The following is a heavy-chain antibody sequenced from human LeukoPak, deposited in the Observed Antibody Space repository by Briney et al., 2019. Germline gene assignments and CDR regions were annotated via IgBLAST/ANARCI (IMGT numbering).Heavy chain of an antibody. D-gene: IGHD3-10*01. CDR2: ISGSGGRT. CDR1: GFTFSSYG. Sequence: GGSLRLSCAASGFTFSSYGMSWVRQAPGKGLEWVSIISGSGGRTYYADSVKGRFTISRDNSINTLFLQMNSLRAEDTAVYYCAKDPGLYGSETYSYLDYWGQGTLVTVSS. CDR3: AKDPGLYGSETYSYLDY. V-gene: IGHV3-23*01. J-gene: IGHJ4*02.